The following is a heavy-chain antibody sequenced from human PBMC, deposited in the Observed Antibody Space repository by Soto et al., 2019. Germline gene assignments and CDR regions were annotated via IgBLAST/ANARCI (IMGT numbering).Heavy chain of an antibody. CDR3: GAFRMVRGVLRDVY. Sequence: SETLSLTCTVSGGSISSYYWSWIRQPPGKGLGWIGYIYYSGSTNYNPSLKSRVTISVDTSKNQFSLKLSSVTAADTAFYYCGAFRMVRGVLRDVYWGQGTLVSVSS. D-gene: IGHD3-10*01. V-gene: IGHV4-59*01. J-gene: IGHJ4*02. CDR1: GGSISSYY. CDR2: IYYSGST.